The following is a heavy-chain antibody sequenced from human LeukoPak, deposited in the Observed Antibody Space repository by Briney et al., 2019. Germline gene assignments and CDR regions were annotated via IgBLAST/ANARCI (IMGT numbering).Heavy chain of an antibody. CDR1: GGSISSSSYY. CDR2: FYYSGST. Sequence: SETESLTCTVSGGSISSSSYYWGWIRQPPGKGLEWIGSFYYSGSTYSTPTLKCRLTISVDTSKNQCSLKLSSVTAADTAVYYCARHRPDYGDYVAYFDYWGQGGPVTLYS. D-gene: IGHD4-17*01. V-gene: IGHV4-39*01. J-gene: IGHJ4*02. CDR3: ARHRPDYGDYVAYFDY.